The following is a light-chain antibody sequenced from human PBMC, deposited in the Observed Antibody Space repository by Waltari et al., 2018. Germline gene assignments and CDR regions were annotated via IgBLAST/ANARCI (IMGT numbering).Light chain of an antibody. V-gene: IGLV3-19*01. CDR2: GKN. Sequence: SSELTQDPAVSVALGQPVRITCQGDSLRSYYASWYQQKPGQAPVLVIYGKNNRPSGIPDRFSGSSSGNTASLTITGAQAEDEADYYFNSRDSSGNHVVFGGGTKLTVL. CDR3: NSRDSSGNHVV. J-gene: IGLJ2*01. CDR1: SLRSYY.